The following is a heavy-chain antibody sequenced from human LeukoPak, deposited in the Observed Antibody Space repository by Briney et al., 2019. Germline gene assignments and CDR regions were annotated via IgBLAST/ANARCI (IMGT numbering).Heavy chain of an antibody. CDR1: GFTFSNYP. CDR2: ILGDGSST. D-gene: IGHD6-19*01. Sequence: GGSLRLSCAASGFTFSNYPMHWVRQAPGKGLEYVSSILGDGSSTSYANSVKGRFTISRDNSRNTLYLQMGSLRADDMAVYYCARGGTSGWHFDYWGQGTLVTVSS. V-gene: IGHV3-64*01. CDR3: ARGGTSGWHFDY. J-gene: IGHJ4*02.